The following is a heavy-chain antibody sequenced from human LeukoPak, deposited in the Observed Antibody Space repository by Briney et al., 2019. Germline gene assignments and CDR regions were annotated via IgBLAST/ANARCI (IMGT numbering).Heavy chain of an antibody. J-gene: IGHJ4*02. CDR1: GFTFDDYA. V-gene: IGHV3-9*01. CDR3: AKDSSYSTATTSLDH. D-gene: IGHD1-1*01. Sequence: PGGSLRLSCTASGFTFDDYAMRWVRQAPGKGLEWVSGISWNSGSIGYVDSVKGRFTISRDNAKNSLYLQMNSLRAEDTALYYCAKDSSYSTATTSLDHWGQGTLVTVSS. CDR2: ISWNSGSI.